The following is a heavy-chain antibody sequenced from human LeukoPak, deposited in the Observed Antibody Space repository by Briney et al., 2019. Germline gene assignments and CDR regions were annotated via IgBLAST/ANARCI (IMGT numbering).Heavy chain of an antibody. D-gene: IGHD2-2*01. Sequence: SETLSLTCAVYGGSFSGYYWSWIRQPPGKGLEWIGEINHSGSTNYNPSLKSRVTISVDTSKNQFSLKLSSVTAADTAVYYCARGSIFHDQYVDYWGQGTLVTVSS. CDR1: GGSFSGYY. J-gene: IGHJ4*02. CDR2: INHSGST. V-gene: IGHV4-34*01. CDR3: ARGSIFHDQYVDY.